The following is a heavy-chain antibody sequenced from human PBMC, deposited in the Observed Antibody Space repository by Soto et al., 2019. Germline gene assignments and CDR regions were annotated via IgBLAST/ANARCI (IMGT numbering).Heavy chain of an antibody. CDR2: IIPIFGTA. J-gene: IGHJ6*02. CDR1: GGTFSSYA. D-gene: IGHD1-26*01. Sequence: SVKVSCKASGGTFSSYAISWVRQAPGQGLEWMGGIIPIFGTANYAQKFQGRVTITAGESTSTAYMELSSLRSEDTAVYYCARSEWELLDYYYYYGMDVWGQGTTVTVSS. CDR3: ARSEWELLDYYYYYGMDV. V-gene: IGHV1-69*13.